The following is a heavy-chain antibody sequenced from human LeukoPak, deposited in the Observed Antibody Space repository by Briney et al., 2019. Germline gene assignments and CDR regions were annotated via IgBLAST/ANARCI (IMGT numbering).Heavy chain of an antibody. V-gene: IGHV4-61*01. CDR1: GGSISSSSYY. D-gene: IGHD3-22*01. Sequence: SETLSLTCTVSGGSISSSSYYWSWIRQPPGKGLEWIGYIYYSGSTNYNPSLKSRVTISVDTSKNQFSLKLSSVTAADTAVYYCARAQGYDSSGYLGWDDYWGQGTLVTVSS. CDR2: IYYSGST. J-gene: IGHJ4*02. CDR3: ARAQGYDSSGYLGWDDY.